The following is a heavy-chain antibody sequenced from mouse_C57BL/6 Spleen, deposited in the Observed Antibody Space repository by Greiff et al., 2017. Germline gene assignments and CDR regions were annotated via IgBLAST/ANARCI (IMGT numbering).Heavy chain of an antibody. CDR1: GFSLTSYG. Sequence: QVQLQQSGPGLVQPSPSLSITCTVSGFSLTSYGVHWVRQSPGKGLEWLGVIWSGGSTDYNAAFISRLSISKDNSKSQVFFKMNSLQADDTAIYYCASSMVTTGFAYWGQGTLVTVSA. D-gene: IGHD2-2*01. J-gene: IGHJ3*01. V-gene: IGHV2-2*01. CDR3: ASSMVTTGFAY. CDR2: IWSGGST.